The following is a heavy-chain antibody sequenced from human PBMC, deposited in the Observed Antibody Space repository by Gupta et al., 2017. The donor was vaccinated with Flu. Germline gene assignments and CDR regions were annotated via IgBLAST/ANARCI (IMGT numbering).Heavy chain of an antibody. Sequence: IYGSYGMHWVRQAPGKGLEWVAVIWYDGSNKYYADSVKGRFTISRDNSKNTLYLQMNSLRAEDTAVYYCARDALAVAKYYFDSWGQGTLVTVFS. CDR3: ARDALAVAKYYFDS. V-gene: IGHV3-33*01. J-gene: IGHJ4*02. D-gene: IGHD6-19*01. CDR1: IYGSYG. CDR2: IWYDGSNK.